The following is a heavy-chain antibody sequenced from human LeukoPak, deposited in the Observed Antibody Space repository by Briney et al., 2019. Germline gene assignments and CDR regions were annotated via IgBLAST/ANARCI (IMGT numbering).Heavy chain of an antibody. CDR3: ARVGADSVTTSEGSEFDP. CDR2: IKQDGSEK. V-gene: IGHV3-7*01. Sequence: GSLRLSCAASGFTFSSYWMSWVRQAPGKGLEWVANIKQDGSEKYYVDSAKGRFTISRDNAKNSLYLQMNSLRAEDTAVYYCARVGADSVTTSEGSEFDPWGQGTLVTVSS. J-gene: IGHJ5*02. CDR1: GFTFSSYW. D-gene: IGHD4-17*01.